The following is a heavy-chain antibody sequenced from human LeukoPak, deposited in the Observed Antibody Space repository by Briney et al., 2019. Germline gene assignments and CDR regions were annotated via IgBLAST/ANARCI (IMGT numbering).Heavy chain of an antibody. V-gene: IGHV3-21*01. J-gene: IGHJ6*03. CDR1: GFSFSTYN. D-gene: IGHD1-26*01. Sequence: GGSLRLSCAASGFSFSTYNMNWVRQPPGQRLEWVASISSSSSYIYYADSVNGRFTSSRDNAKSSLYLQVDTQRAEDTAVYYCARDAYSGNYGAYYYYYMDVWGKGTTVTISS. CDR3: ARDAYSGNYGAYYYYYMDV. CDR2: ISSSSSYI.